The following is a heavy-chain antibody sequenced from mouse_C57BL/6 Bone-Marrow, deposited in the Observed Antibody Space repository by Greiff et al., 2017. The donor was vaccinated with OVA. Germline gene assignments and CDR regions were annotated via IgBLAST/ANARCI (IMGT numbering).Heavy chain of an antibody. Sequence: QVQLQQSGPELVKPGASVKSSCKASGYAFSSSWMNWVKQRPGKGLEWIGRIYPGDGDTNYNGKFKGKATLTADKSSSTAYMQLSSLTSEDSAVXVCARWGYCDSREDYWGQGTTLTVSS. CDR3: ARWGYCDSREDY. CDR2: IYPGDGDT. J-gene: IGHJ2*01. CDR1: GYAFSSSW. D-gene: IGHD1-1*01. V-gene: IGHV1-82*01.